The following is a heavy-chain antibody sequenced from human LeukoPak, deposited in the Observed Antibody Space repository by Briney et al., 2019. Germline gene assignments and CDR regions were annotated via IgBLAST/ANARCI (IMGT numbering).Heavy chain of an antibody. CDR2: ITYDGSKK. Sequence: GGSLRLSCAASGFTFSSFGMHWARQAPGKGLEWVAVITYDGSKKYYADSVKGRFTISRDNSKNTLYLQMDSLRTEDTAVYYCGRGLDYDILTFWGQGTLVTVSS. CDR1: GFTFSSFG. V-gene: IGHV3-30-3*01. D-gene: IGHD3-9*01. J-gene: IGHJ4*02. CDR3: GRGLDYDILTF.